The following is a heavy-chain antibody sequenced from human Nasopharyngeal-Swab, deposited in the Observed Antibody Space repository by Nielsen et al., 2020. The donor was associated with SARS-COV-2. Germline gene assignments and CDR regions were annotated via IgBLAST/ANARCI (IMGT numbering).Heavy chain of an antibody. CDR2: IYSGGST. CDR3: ARLGSSSWYANWLDP. V-gene: IGHV3-53*01. J-gene: IGHJ5*02. Sequence: VRQMPGKGLGWVSVIYSGGSTYYADSVKGRFTISKDNYKNTLYLQMNSLRAEDTSVYYCARLGSSSWYANWLDPWGQGTLVTVSS. D-gene: IGHD6-13*01.